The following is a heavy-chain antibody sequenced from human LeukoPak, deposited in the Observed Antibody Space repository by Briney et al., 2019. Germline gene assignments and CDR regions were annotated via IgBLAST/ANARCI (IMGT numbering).Heavy chain of an antibody. CDR3: AXXXXXXYYDSSGYYRFDY. Sequence: ASVKVSCKASGGTFSSYAISWVRQAPGQGLEWMGRIIPILGIANYAQKFQGRVTITADKSTSTAYMELSSLRSEDTAVDYCAXXXXXXYYDSSGYYRFDYWGQGTLVTVSS. V-gene: IGHV1-69*04. J-gene: IGHJ4*02. D-gene: IGHD3-22*01. CDR2: IIPILGIA. CDR1: GGTFSSYA.